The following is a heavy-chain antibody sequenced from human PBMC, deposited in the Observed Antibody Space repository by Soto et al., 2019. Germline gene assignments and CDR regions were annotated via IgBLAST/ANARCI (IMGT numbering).Heavy chain of an antibody. J-gene: IGHJ5*01. CDR3: ARPFWSCKSCHNWFDS. Sequence: ASVKVSCKASGYIFTGYYINWVRQAPGQGLEWMGWINPNSGDTSFLQKFQGRVSMTTDTSINTAYMELSRVTSDDTAVYYCARPFWSCKSCHNWFDSWGQGTLVTVSS. CDR2: INPNSGDT. V-gene: IGHV1-2*02. CDR1: GYIFTGYY. D-gene: IGHD3-3*01.